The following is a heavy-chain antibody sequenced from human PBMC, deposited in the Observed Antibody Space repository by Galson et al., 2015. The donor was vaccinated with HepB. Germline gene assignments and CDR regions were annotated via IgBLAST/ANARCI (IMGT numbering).Heavy chain of an antibody. V-gene: IGHV3-7*03. CDR3: ARDSGVVGAFDV. J-gene: IGHJ3*01. D-gene: IGHD3-10*01. CDR2: INQDGSGQ. CDR1: GFTFSIYW. Sequence: SLRLSCAASGFTFSIYWMTWVRQAPGKGPEWVANINQDGSGQHYVDSVKGRFTFSRDNAKNSLYLQMNSLRAEDTAVYYCARDSGVVGAFDVWGQGTMVTVSS.